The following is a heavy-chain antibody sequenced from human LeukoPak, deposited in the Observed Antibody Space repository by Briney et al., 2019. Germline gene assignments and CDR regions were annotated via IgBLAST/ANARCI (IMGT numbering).Heavy chain of an antibody. D-gene: IGHD3-16*01. J-gene: IGHJ5*02. CDR3: ARVQPFGWGPKFDP. V-gene: IGHV3-74*01. CDR2: INSDGSST. Sequence: PGGSLRLSCAASGFTFSSYWMHWVRQAPGKGLVWVSRINSDGSSTSYADSVKGRFTISRDNAKNTLYLQMNSLRAEDTALYYCARVQPFGWGPKFDPWGQGTLVTVSS. CDR1: GFTFSSYW.